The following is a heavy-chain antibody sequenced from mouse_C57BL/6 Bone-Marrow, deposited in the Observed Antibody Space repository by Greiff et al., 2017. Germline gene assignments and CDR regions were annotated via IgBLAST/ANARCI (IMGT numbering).Heavy chain of an antibody. Sequence: VQRVASGAELARPGASVKLSCKASGYTFTSYGLSWVKQRTGQGLEWIGELYPRSGNTYYNEKFQGKATLTADQSSSTAYMELRSLTSEDSAVYFCARGEKPYPLFAYWGQGTLVTVSA. D-gene: IGHD6-1*01. V-gene: IGHV1-81*01. CDR2: LYPRSGNT. J-gene: IGHJ3*01. CDR3: ARGEKPYPLFAY. CDR1: GYTFTSYG.